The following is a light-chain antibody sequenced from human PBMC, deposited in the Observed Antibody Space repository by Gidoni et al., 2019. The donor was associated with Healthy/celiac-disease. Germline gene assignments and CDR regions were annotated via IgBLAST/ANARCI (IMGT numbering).Light chain of an antibody. CDR2: SNK. CDR1: RSNIGSNT. J-gene: IGLJ2*01. V-gene: IGLV1-44*01. CDR3: AAWDDSLNGLVV. Sequence: QSVLTQPPSASGTPGQRVTISCFGSRSNIGSNTVNWYQQLPGTAPKLLIYSNKQRPSGVPDRFSGSTSGTSASLAISGLQSEDEADYYCAAWDDSLNGLVVFGGGTKLTVL.